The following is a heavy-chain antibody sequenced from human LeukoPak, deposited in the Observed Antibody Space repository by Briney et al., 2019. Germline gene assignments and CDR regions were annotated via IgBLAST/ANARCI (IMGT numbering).Heavy chain of an antibody. Sequence: SETLSLTCTVSGGSMSSYYWSWIRQPPGKGLEWIGYIYDSGSTNYNPSLKSRVTISVDTSNNQFSLKLNSVTAADTAVYYCARHGTSGIYRRPFDTWGQGTMVTVSS. J-gene: IGHJ3*02. CDR2: IYDSGST. D-gene: IGHD1-26*01. V-gene: IGHV4-59*08. CDR3: ARHGTSGIYRRPFDT. CDR1: GGSMSSYY.